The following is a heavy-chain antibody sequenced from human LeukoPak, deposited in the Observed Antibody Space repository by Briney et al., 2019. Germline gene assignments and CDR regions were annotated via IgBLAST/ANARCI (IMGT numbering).Heavy chain of an antibody. Sequence: ASVKVSCKVPGYSLSELAVHWVRQAPGKGLEWMGGFVVEDDDTIYAQELQGRVTLTEDTSTNTAFMELKSLRPEDTAVYFCATSRLVYWGQGTVVTVSS. J-gene: IGHJ4*02. V-gene: IGHV1-24*01. CDR1: GYSLSELA. CDR2: FVVEDDDT. CDR3: ATSRLVY.